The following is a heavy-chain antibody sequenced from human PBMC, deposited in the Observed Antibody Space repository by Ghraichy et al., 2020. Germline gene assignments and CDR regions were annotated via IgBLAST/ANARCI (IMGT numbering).Heavy chain of an antibody. D-gene: IGHD1-1*01. CDR1: GFSFSNYG. V-gene: IGHV3-30*18. J-gene: IGHJ5*02. Sequence: GGSLRLSCAASGFSFSNYGMHWVRQAPGKGLEWVAISSSDGSKSFYAESVKGRFTISRDNSKNMLFLQMNSLRPEDTAVYHCVKELMGNWNFDHWGQGTLVTVSS. CDR2: SSSDGSKS. CDR3: VKELMGNWNFDH.